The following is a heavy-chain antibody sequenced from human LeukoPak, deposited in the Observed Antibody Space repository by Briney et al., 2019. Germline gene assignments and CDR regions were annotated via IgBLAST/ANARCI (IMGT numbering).Heavy chain of an antibody. Sequence: GGSLRLSCTVSGFTVSSNSMSWVRQAPGKGLEWVANIKQDGSEKYYVDSVKGRFTISRDNAKNSLYLQMNSLRAEDTAVYYCARAYYGSGSYYTLYYYYYMDVWGKGTTVTVSS. CDR2: IKQDGSEK. D-gene: IGHD3-10*01. CDR3: ARAYYGSGSYYTLYYYYYMDV. J-gene: IGHJ6*03. V-gene: IGHV3-7*01. CDR1: GFTVSSNS.